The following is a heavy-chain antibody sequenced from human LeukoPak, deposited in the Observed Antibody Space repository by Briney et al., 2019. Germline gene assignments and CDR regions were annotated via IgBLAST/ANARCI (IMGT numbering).Heavy chain of an antibody. V-gene: IGHV4-34*01. CDR3: ARFFRGMDV. CDR2: INHSGST. Sequence: SETLSLTCAVYGGSFSGYYWSWTRQLPGKGLEWIGEINHSGSTNGNPSLKSRVTISVDTSKNQISLRMTSVTAAGTGVYYCARFFRGMDVWGQGTAVTVSS. J-gene: IGHJ6*02. CDR1: GGSFSGYY.